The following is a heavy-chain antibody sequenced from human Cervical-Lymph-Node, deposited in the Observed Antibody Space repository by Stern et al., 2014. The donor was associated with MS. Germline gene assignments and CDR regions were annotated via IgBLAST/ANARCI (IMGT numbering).Heavy chain of an antibody. V-gene: IGHV4-61*01. D-gene: IGHD1-1*01. CDR3: ARVSLFWNGYYYYGMDV. J-gene: IGHJ6*02. CDR2: IYYSGRT. Sequence: QVQLQESGPGLVKPSETLSLTCTVSGGSVSSGSFYWSWLRQRPGKGLVWIGYIYYSGRTNYNPFLNSRVTPSVNTTNTPFSPMLSSVTAADTAVYYCARVSLFWNGYYYYGMDVWGQGTTVTVSS. CDR1: GGSVSSGSFY.